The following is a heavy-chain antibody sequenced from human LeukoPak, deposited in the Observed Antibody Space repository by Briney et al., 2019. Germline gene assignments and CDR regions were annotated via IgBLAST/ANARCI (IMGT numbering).Heavy chain of an antibody. CDR1: GFTFSSYS. J-gene: IGHJ6*04. CDR3: ARGYLNGMDV. V-gene: IGHV3-21*04. Sequence: PGGSLRLSCAASGFTFSSYSMNWVRQAPGKGLEWVSSISSSSSYIYYADSVKGRFTISRDNAKNSLYMEMNSLRAEDTAVYYCARGYLNGMDVWGKGTTVTVSS. D-gene: IGHD2-2*01. CDR2: ISSSSSYI.